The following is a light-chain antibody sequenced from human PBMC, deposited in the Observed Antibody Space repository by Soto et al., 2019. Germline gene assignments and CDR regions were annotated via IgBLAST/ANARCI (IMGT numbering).Light chain of an antibody. CDR1: QSLLHSNGYNY. CDR3: MQEDT. CDR2: LGS. Sequence: DIVMTQSPLSLPVTPGEPASISCRSSQSLLHSNGYNYLDWYLQKPGQSPQLLIYLGSNRASGVPDRFSGSGSGTDFTVKISRVEAEDVGVYYCMQEDTFGQGTKLEIK. J-gene: IGKJ2*01. V-gene: IGKV2-28*01.